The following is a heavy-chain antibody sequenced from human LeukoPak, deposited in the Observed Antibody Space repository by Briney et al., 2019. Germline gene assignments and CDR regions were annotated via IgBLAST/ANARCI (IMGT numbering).Heavy chain of an antibody. CDR3: ARDGGSSTKEPTGGYYYYGMDV. Sequence: GRSLRLSCAASGFTVSRNYMSWVRQAPGKGLEWVSLTYSDGSTSYTESVKGRFTISRENSKNTLSLQLNSLRAEDTAVYYCARDGGSSTKEPTGGYYYYGMDVWGQGTTVTVFS. D-gene: IGHD1-1*01. J-gene: IGHJ6*02. V-gene: IGHV3-53*01. CDR1: GFTVSRNY. CDR2: TYSDGST.